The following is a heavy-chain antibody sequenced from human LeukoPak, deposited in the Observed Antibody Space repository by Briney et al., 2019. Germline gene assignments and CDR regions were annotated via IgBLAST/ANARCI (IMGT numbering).Heavy chain of an antibody. CDR2: ISGSGGST. J-gene: IGHJ4*02. D-gene: IGHD2-2*01. Sequence: GGSLRLSCAASGFTFSSYAMSWVRQAPGKGLEWVSAISGSGGSTYYADSVKGRFTISRDNSKNTLYLQMNSLRAEDTAVYYCAKDRDNCSSTSCYEPGDYWGQGTLVTVSS. CDR3: AKDRDNCSSTSCYEPGDY. V-gene: IGHV3-23*01. CDR1: GFTFSSYA.